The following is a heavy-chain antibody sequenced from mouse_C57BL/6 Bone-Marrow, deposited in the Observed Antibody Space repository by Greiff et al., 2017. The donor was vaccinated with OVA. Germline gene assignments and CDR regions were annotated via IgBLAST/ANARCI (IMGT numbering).Heavy chain of an antibody. CDR3: ARGSSSYSYYFDY. CDR2: ISYDGSN. Sequence: EVQLQQSGPGLVKPSQSLSLTCSVTGYSITSGDYWNWIRQLPGNKLEWMGYISYDGSNNYNPSLKNRISITRDTSKNQFFLKLNSVTTEDTATYYCARGSSSYSYYFDYWGQGTTLTVSS. CDR1: GYSITSGDY. J-gene: IGHJ2*01. V-gene: IGHV3-6*01. D-gene: IGHD1-1*01.